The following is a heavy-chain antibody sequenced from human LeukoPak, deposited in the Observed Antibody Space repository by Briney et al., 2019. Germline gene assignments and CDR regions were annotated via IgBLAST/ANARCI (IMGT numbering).Heavy chain of an antibody. CDR2: IYHSGCT. CDR3: ARGRYSSGWFKEKTWFDP. J-gene: IGHJ5*02. V-gene: IGHV4-30-4*07. D-gene: IGHD6-19*01. CDR1: GVSISRGGYS. Sequence: SETLSLTCAVSGVSISRGGYSWRWIRQPPGKGLEWIVYIYHSGCTNYNPSLKSRLTISVDTSNNQFSLRLSSVTAADTAVYYCARGRYSSGWFKEKTWFDPWGQGTLVTVSS.